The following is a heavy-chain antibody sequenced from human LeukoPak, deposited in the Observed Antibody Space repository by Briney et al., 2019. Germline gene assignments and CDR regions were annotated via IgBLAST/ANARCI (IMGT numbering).Heavy chain of an antibody. Sequence: GASVKVSCKASGGTFSSYAISWVRQAPGQGLEWMGGIIPIFGTANYAQKFQGRVTITMDESTSTAYMELSSLRSEDTAVYYCARGGMGDFWSGYYDWGQGTLVTVSS. J-gene: IGHJ4*02. CDR2: IIPIFGTA. CDR3: ARGGMGDFWSGYYD. CDR1: GGTFSSYA. V-gene: IGHV1-69*05. D-gene: IGHD3-3*01.